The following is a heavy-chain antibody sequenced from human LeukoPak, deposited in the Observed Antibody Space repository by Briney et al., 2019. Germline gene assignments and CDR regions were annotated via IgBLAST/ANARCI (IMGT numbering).Heavy chain of an antibody. J-gene: IGHJ4*02. Sequence: ASVKVSCKASGYTFTSYGISWVRQAPGQGLEWMGWISAYNGNTNYAQKLQGRVTMTTDTSTSTAYMELRSLRSDDTAVYFCARGDYYGSGNYYKKTVDFWGQGTLVTVSS. V-gene: IGHV1-18*01. CDR3: ARGDYYGSGNYYKKTVDF. D-gene: IGHD3-10*01. CDR1: GYTFTSYG. CDR2: ISAYNGNT.